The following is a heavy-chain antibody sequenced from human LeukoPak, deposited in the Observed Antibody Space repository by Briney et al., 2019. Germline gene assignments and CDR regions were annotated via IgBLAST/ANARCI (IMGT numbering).Heavy chain of an antibody. Sequence: GGSLRLSCAASGFTFSRYAMHWVRQAPGKGLEWVAVISYDGRDKYHADFVMGRSTISRDNSKNTLYLQMNSLRAEDTAVYYCARVLLWFGELGVDWYFDLWGRGTLVTVSS. CDR3: ARVLLWFGELGVDWYFDL. D-gene: IGHD3-10*01. CDR2: ISYDGRDK. J-gene: IGHJ2*01. V-gene: IGHV3-30*14. CDR1: GFTFSRYA.